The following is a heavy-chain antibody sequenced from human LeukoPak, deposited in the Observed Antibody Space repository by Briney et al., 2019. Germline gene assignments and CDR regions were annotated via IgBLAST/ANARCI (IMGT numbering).Heavy chain of an antibody. CDR1: GYTFTSYG. CDR2: ISAYNGNT. D-gene: IGHD2-2*02. CDR3: ARDEPTLVPAAIADAFDI. V-gene: IGHV1-18*01. J-gene: IGHJ3*02. Sequence: GASVKVSCKASGYTFTSYGISWVRQAPGQGLEWMGWISAYNGNTNYAQKLQGRVTMTTDTPTSTAYMELRSLRSDDTAVYYCARDEPTLVPAAIADAFDIWGQGTMVTVSS.